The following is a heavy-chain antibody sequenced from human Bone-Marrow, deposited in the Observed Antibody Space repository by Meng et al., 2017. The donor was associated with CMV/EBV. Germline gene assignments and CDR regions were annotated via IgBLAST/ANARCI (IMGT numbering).Heavy chain of an antibody. J-gene: IGHJ6*02. CDR2: IRSKANSYAT. D-gene: IGHD3-3*01. CDR3: TRDYDLEGPYYYYGMDV. Sequence: GESLKISCAASGFTFSGSAMYWVRQASGKGLEWVGRIRSKANSYATAYAASVKGRFTISRDDSKNTAYLQMNSLKTEDTAVYYCTRDYDLEGPYYYYGMDVWGQGTSVTVSS. V-gene: IGHV3-73*01. CDR1: GFTFSGSA.